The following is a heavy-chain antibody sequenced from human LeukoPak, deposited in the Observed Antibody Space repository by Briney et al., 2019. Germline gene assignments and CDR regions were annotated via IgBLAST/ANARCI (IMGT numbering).Heavy chain of an antibody. V-gene: IGHV1-2*02. CDR2: INPNSGGT. D-gene: IGHD3-22*01. Sequence: ASVKVSCKASGYTFTGYYMHWVRQAPGQGLEWMGWINPNSGGTNYAQKFQGRVTMPRNTSISTAYMEVTRLRSADTAVNNCATLYDSSDDFDYWGQGTLVTVSS. CDR3: ATLYDSSDDFDY. J-gene: IGHJ4*02. CDR1: GYTFTGYY.